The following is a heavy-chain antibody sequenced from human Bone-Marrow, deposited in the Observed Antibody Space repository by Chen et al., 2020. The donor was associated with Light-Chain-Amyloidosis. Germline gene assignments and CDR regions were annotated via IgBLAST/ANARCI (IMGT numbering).Heavy chain of an antibody. D-gene: IGHD2-8*01. V-gene: IGHV3-64*01. Sequence: EVQLVESGGGLVQPGGSLRLSCAASGFTFSSYAMHWVRQAPGKGLEYVSASSSNGGSTYYANSVKGRFTISRDNSKNTLYLQMGSLRAEDMAVYYCARARALGVPDAYWGQRPLVTVPS. CDR1: GFTFSSYA. J-gene: IGHJ1*01. CDR2: SSSNGGST. CDR3: ARARALGVPDAY.